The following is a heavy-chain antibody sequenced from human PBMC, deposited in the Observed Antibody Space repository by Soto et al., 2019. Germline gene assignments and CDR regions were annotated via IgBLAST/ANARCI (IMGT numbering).Heavy chain of an antibody. CDR3: ARRCGDYVDYYYGMDV. V-gene: IGHV5-10-1*01. CDR1: GYNFTSYW. CDR2: IDPSASYT. J-gene: IGHJ6*02. D-gene: IGHD4-17*01. Sequence: PGESLKISCKGSGYNFTSYWISWVRQMPGKGLEWMGRIDPSASYTNYSPSFQGHVTISADKSISTAYLQWSSLKASDTAMYYCARRCGDYVDYYYGMDVWGQGTTVTVSS.